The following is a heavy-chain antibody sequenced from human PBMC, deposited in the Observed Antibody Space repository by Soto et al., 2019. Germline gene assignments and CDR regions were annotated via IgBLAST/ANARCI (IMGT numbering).Heavy chain of an antibody. D-gene: IGHD3-22*01. Sequence: GGSLRLSCAASGFPFSSYSMNWVRQAPGKGLEWVSSISSSSSYIYYADSVKGRFTISRDNAKNSLYLQMNSLRAEDTAVYYCARDLGRNYYDSSGYYYSHYYGMDVWGQGTTVTVSS. CDR2: ISSSSSYI. CDR3: ARDLGRNYYDSSGYYYSHYYGMDV. J-gene: IGHJ6*02. V-gene: IGHV3-21*01. CDR1: GFPFSSYS.